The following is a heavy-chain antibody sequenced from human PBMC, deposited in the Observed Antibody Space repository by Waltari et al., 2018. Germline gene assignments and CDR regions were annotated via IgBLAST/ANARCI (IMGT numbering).Heavy chain of an antibody. J-gene: IGHJ5*01. V-gene: IGHV3-74*01. CDR3: ARGTYYYDNSGPYFDS. CDR2: LNSDGSST. D-gene: IGHD3-22*01. Sequence: EVQLVESGGGLVQPGGSLRLSCAASGFTLSRPWMHWVRQAPGKGLVWVSRLNSDGSSTSYADSVKGRFTISGDNAKNTVYLQMDSLRGEDTAVYYCARGTYYYDNSGPYFDSWGQGTLVTVTS. CDR1: GFTLSRPW.